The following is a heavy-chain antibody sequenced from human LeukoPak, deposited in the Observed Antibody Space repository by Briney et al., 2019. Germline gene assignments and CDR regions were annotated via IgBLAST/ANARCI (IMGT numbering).Heavy chain of an antibody. CDR2: INHIGST. CDR1: GGSFSVYY. Sequence: SETLSLTCAVYGGSFSVYYWSWIRQPPGKGLEWSGEINHIGSTKYNPSPNSRVTISVATSNNPFSMTMSSVTGAETAVYSCASSPGYCSSTSCSASDYWGQGTLVTVSS. CDR3: ASSPGYCSSTSCSASDY. J-gene: IGHJ4*02. D-gene: IGHD2-2*01. V-gene: IGHV4-34*01.